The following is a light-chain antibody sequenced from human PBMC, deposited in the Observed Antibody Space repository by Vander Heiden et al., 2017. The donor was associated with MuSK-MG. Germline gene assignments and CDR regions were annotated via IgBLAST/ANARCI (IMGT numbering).Light chain of an antibody. CDR2: SDN. J-gene: IGLJ3*02. V-gene: IGLV1-47*02. CDR3: AAWDDSLSGGV. Sequence: QSVLPQPPSASGTPGQRVTISCSGTSPNIGSNYVYWYQQLPGTAPKLLIYSDNQRPSGVPDRVSGSKSGTSASLAISGLRSEDEADYYCAAWDDSLSGGVFGGGTKLTVL. CDR1: SPNIGSNY.